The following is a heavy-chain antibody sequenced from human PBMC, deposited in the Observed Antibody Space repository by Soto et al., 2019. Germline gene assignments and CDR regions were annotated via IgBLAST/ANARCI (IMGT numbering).Heavy chain of an antibody. CDR1: GGSFSGYY. CDR2: INHSGSS. CDR3: ARGDTRNYANFDY. V-gene: IGHV4-34*01. Sequence: QVQLQQGGAGLLKPSETLSLTCAVYGGSFSGYYWNWIRQPPGKGLEWIGEINHSGSSNYNPSLKSRVTISVDTSKNQVSLKLSSVTAADTAVYYCARGDTRNYANFDYWGQGTLVTVSS. D-gene: IGHD1-7*01. J-gene: IGHJ4*02.